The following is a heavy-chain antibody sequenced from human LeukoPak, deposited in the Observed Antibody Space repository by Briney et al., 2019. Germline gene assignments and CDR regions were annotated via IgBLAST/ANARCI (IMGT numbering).Heavy chain of an antibody. V-gene: IGHV3-15*07. CDR1: GFIFSNAW. D-gene: IGHD5-24*01. J-gene: IGHJ4*02. Sequence: GGSLRLSCGGSGFIFSNAWMNWVRQAPGKGLEWVGRIKSKPDGGTTDYAAPVKGRFTISRDDSKNTVFLQMNSLKTEDTAVYYCASGGINLDFWGQGTLVTVSS. CDR3: ASGGINLDF. CDR2: IKSKPDGGTT.